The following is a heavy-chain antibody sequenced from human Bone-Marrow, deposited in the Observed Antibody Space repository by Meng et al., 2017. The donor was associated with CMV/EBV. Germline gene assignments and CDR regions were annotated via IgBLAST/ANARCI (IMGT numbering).Heavy chain of an antibody. V-gene: IGHV1-69*05. J-gene: IGHJ6*02. CDR3: ASGYYYYGMDV. CDR2: IITIFGTA. Sequence: SVXVSXKASGGTFSSYAISWVRQAPGQGLEWMGGIITIFGTANYAQKFQGRVTITTDEATSTAYMELSSLRSKDTAVYYCASGYYYYGMDVWGQGTTVTVSS. CDR1: GGTFSSYA.